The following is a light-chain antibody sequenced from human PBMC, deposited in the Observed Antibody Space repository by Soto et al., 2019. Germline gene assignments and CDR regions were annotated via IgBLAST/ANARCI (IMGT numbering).Light chain of an antibody. V-gene: IGKV4-1*01. Sequence: DIVMTQSPDSLAVSLGERATINCKSSQSVLYTSNNKNYIAWYQQKSGQPPKLLIYWASTRESGVPDRFSGGGSGTDFTLTISSLQAEDVAVYYCQQYYSVPITLGRGTRLEIK. CDR2: WAS. CDR1: QSVLYTSNNKNY. CDR3: QQYYSVPIT. J-gene: IGKJ5*01.